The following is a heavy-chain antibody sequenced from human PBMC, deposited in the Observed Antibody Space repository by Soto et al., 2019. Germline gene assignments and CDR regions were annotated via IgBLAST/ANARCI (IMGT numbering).Heavy chain of an antibody. Sequence: GGSLRLSCAASGFTFSSYWMHWVRQAPGKGLVWVSRINSDGSSTSYADSVKGRFTISRDNAKNTLYLQMNSLRAEDTAVYYWAILSDIVVVPAAMYAFDIWGQGTMVTVSS. CDR3: AILSDIVVVPAAMYAFDI. CDR2: INSDGSST. CDR1: GFTFSSYW. J-gene: IGHJ3*02. D-gene: IGHD2-2*01. V-gene: IGHV3-74*01.